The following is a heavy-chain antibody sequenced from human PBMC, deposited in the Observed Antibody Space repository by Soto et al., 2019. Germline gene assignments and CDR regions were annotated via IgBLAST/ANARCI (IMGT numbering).Heavy chain of an antibody. CDR1: GGSISSSSYY. Sequence: PSETLSLTCTVSGGSISSSSYYWGWIHQPPGKGLEWIGSIYYSGSTYYNPSLKSRVTISVDTSKNQFSLKLSSVTAADTAVYYCARLPAGVVNRNWFDPWGQGTLVTVSS. J-gene: IGHJ5*02. V-gene: IGHV4-39*01. CDR3: ARLPAGVVNRNWFDP. D-gene: IGHD3-3*01. CDR2: IYYSGST.